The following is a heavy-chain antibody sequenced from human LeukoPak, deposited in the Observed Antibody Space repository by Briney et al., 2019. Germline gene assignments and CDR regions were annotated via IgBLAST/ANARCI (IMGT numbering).Heavy chain of an antibody. CDR2: INGDGSST. CDR3: AKGTGYSSGWYDY. V-gene: IGHV3-74*01. CDR1: GYTFNNYW. Sequence: GGSLRLSCAASGYTFNNYWMHWVRQAPGKGLVWVSRINGDGSSTTYADSVKGRFTISRDNAKNTLYLQMNSLRAEDTAVYYCAKGTGYSSGWYDYWGQGTLVTVSS. D-gene: IGHD6-19*01. J-gene: IGHJ4*02.